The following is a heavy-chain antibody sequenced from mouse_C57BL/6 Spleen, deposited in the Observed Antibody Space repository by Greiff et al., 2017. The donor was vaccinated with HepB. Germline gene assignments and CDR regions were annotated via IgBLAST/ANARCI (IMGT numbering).Heavy chain of an antibody. V-gene: IGHV1-62-2*01. Sequence: QVHVKQSGAELVKPGASVKLSCKASGYTFTEYTIHWVKQRSGQGLEWIGWFYPGSGSIKYNEKFKDKATLTADKSSSTVYMELSRLTSEDSAVYFCARHEGANWGRQYYFDYWGQGTTLTVSS. J-gene: IGHJ2*01. D-gene: IGHD4-1*01. CDR1: GYTFTEYT. CDR3: ARHEGANWGRQYYFDY. CDR2: FYPGSGSI.